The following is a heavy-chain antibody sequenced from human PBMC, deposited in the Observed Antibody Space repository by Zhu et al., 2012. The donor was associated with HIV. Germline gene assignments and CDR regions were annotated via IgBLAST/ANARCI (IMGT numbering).Heavy chain of an antibody. V-gene: IGHV4-59*01. J-gene: IGHJ2*01. CDR2: VYYSGST. CDR3: ARDLAVVGMWYLDL. CDR1: GGSISTYY. D-gene: IGHD6-19*01. Sequence: QVQLQESGPGLVKPSETLSLICSVSGGSISTYYWSWIRQPPGKGLEWIGYVYYSGSTNYNPSLKSRVTILVDTSKNQFSLKMSSVTAADTAVYYCARDLAVVGMWYLDLWGRGTWSLSPQ.